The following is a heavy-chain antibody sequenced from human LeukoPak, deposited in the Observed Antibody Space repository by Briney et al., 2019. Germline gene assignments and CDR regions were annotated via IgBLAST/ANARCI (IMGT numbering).Heavy chain of an antibody. CDR1: GGSISSGDYY. V-gene: IGHV4-30-4*08. D-gene: IGHD3-3*01. Sequence: PSETLSLTCTVSGGSISSGDYYWSWIRQPPGKGLEWIAYIYYSGSTYYNPSLKSRVTISVDTSKNQFSLKLSSVTAADTAVYYCARANYDFWSGYYIPFDPWGQGTLVTVSS. CDR3: ARANYDFWSGYYIPFDP. CDR2: IYYSGST. J-gene: IGHJ5*02.